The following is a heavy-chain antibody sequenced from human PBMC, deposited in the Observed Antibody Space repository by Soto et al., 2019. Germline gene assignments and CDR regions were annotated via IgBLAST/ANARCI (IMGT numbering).Heavy chain of an antibody. Sequence: PGGSLRLSCAASGFSFSSYWMHWVRQAPGKGLVWVSRINSDGSSTSYADSVKGRFTISRDNAKNTLYLQMNSLRAEDTAVYYCAREIGITSRYYYYGMDVRGQGSTGTVSS. V-gene: IGHV3-74*01. CDR1: GFSFSSYW. CDR2: INSDGSST. J-gene: IGHJ6*01. CDR3: AREIGITSRYYYYGMDV. D-gene: IGHD1-20*01.